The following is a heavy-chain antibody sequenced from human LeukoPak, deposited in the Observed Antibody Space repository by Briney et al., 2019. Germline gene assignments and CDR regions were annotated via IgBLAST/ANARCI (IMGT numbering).Heavy chain of an antibody. Sequence: GGSLRLSCAASGFTFDDYAMHWVRQAPGKGLEWVSGISWNSGSIVYADSVKGRFTISRDNAKNSLYLQMNSLRAEDTALYYCAKAEHYDILTGYLAYWGQGTLVTVSS. CDR1: GFTFDDYA. V-gene: IGHV3-9*01. J-gene: IGHJ4*02. CDR3: AKAEHYDILTGYLAY. D-gene: IGHD3-9*01. CDR2: ISWNSGSI.